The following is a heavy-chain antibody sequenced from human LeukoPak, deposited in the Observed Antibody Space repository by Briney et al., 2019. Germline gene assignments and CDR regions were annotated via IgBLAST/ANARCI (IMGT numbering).Heavy chain of an antibody. CDR3: VRPGQSSWWVYFNY. V-gene: IGHV4-4*09. D-gene: IGHD2-15*01. CDR2: IHPSGST. CDR1: GGSSTSYY. Sequence: SETRSLTCTVSGGSSTSYYWTWIRQPPGKGLEWIGYIHPSGSTNYDPSLKSRVTMSVDTSKNQFSLRLSSVTAADTAVYYCVRPGQSSWWVYFNYWGQGTVVTVSS. J-gene: IGHJ4*02.